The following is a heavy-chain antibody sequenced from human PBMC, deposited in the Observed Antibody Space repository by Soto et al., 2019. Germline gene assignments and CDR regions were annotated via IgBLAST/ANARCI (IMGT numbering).Heavy chain of an antibody. CDR3: SRGVPYRDYESTGYFFYF. J-gene: IGHJ4*02. Sequence: EVQLVESGGGLVKPGGSLRLSCAASRFTFSAYNMNWVRQAPGKGLEWVSSITSKSTYIYYADSVKGRFTISRDNAKNSLYLQMKSLRAEDTAVYDCSRGVPYRDYESTGYFFYFWGQVTLVTVSS. CDR2: ITSKSTYI. D-gene: IGHD3-22*01. V-gene: IGHV3-21*01. CDR1: RFTFSAYN.